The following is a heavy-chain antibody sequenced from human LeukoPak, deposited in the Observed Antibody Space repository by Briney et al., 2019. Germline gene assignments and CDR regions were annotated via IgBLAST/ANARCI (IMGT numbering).Heavy chain of an antibody. CDR3: ARHEAAALSSLDY. J-gene: IGHJ4*02. CDR1: GGSISSYY. Sequence: SETLSLTCTVSGGSISSYYWSWIRQPPGKGLEWIGYIYYSGSTNYNPSLKSRVTISVDTSKNQFSLKLSSVTAADTAVYYCARHEAAALSSLDYWGQGTLVTVSS. D-gene: IGHD6-13*01. CDR2: IYYSGST. V-gene: IGHV4-59*01.